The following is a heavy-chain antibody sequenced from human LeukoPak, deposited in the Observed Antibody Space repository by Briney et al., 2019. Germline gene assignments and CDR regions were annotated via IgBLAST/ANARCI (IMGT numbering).Heavy chain of an antibody. J-gene: IGHJ4*02. CDR1: GFPFSSYG. CDR2: IWYDGSKK. Sequence: GRSLRLSCAASGFPFSSYGMHWVRQAPGKGLEWVAVIWYDGSKKYYADSVKGRFTISRDNSKNTLYLQMNSLRAEDTAVYYCARDRRGYSFFDYWGQGTLVTVSS. CDR3: ARDRRGYSFFDY. V-gene: IGHV3-33*01. D-gene: IGHD5-18*01.